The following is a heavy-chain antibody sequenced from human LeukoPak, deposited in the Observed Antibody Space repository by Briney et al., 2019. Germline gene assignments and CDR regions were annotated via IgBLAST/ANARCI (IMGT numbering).Heavy chain of an antibody. Sequence: PGGSLRLSCAASGFTFSSHGMNWVRQAPKKGLEWVSVISASGGSTNYADSVKGRFTISRDNSKNTLYLQMNSLRAEDSAVYYCAKNYGSGSSVKYYYYMDVWGKGTTVTVSS. V-gene: IGHV3-23*01. CDR3: AKNYGSGSSVKYYYYMDV. D-gene: IGHD3-10*01. CDR1: GFTFSSHG. CDR2: ISASGGST. J-gene: IGHJ6*03.